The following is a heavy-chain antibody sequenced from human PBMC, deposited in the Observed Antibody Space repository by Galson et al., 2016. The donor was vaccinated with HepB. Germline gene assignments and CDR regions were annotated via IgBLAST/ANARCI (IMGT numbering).Heavy chain of an antibody. Sequence: CAISGDSVSSNSAGWNWIRQSPSRGLEWRGRTFYRSNWQNDYAESVRSRITINPDTSKNQFSLQLNSVTPEDTAVYYCARSYLLGRGFGWWGQGTLVTVPS. CDR1: GDSVSSNSAG. CDR2: TFYRSNWQN. CDR3: ARSYLLGRGFGW. D-gene: IGHD7-27*01. V-gene: IGHV6-1*01. J-gene: IGHJ4*02.